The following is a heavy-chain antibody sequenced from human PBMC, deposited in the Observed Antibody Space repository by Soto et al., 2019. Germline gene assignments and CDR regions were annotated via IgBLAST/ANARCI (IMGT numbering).Heavy chain of an antibody. V-gene: IGHV4-30-4*01. CDR1: GGSISSGDYY. D-gene: IGHD6-6*01. CDR3: ARERPDGARLDP. CDR2: IYHSGST. Sequence: QVQLQESGPGLVKPSQTLSLTCTVSGGSISSGDYYWSWIRQPPGKGLEWIGYIYHSGSTYYNQSLKSRVTISVNTSKNQFSLKLSSVTAADTAVYYWARERPDGARLDPWGQGTLVTVSS. J-gene: IGHJ5*02.